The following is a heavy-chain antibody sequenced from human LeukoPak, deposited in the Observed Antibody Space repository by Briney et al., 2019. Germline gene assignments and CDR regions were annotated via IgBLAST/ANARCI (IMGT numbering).Heavy chain of an antibody. J-gene: IGHJ4*02. CDR2: IYYSGST. D-gene: IGHD5-24*01. CDR1: TGSISSSSYF. CDR3: ARDGRRDGYNFDS. V-gene: IGHV4-39*07. Sequence: TSETLSLTCTVSTGSISSSSYFWGWIRQPPGKGLEWIGSIYYSGSTSYSPSFKSRVTISVDTSKNHFLLKLSSVTAADTAVYYWARDGRRDGYNFDSWGKGTLVTVSS.